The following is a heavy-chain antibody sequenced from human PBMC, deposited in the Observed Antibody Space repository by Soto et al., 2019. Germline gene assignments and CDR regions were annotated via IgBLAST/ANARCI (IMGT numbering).Heavy chain of an antibody. D-gene: IGHD6-13*01. Sequence: PGGSLRLSCAASGFTLRSYSMNWVRQAPGKGLEWVSSISSSSSYIYYADSVKGRFTISRDNAKNSLYLQMNSLRAEDTAVYYCARVSYSSSWYYYGMDVWGQGTTVTVSS. J-gene: IGHJ6*02. CDR3: ARVSYSSSWYYYGMDV. V-gene: IGHV3-21*01. CDR2: ISSSSSYI. CDR1: GFTLRSYS.